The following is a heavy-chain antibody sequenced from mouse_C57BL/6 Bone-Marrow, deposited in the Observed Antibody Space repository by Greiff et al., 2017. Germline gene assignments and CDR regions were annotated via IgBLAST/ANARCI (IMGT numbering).Heavy chain of an antibody. CDR3: ATIVADYFDY. CDR1: GFTFSDYG. Sequence: VQLKESGGGLVKPGGSLKLSCAASGFTFSDYGMHWVRQAPEKGLEWVAYISSGSSTIYYADTVKGRFTISRDNAKNTLFLQMTSLRSDDTAMYYCATIVADYFDYWGQGTTLTVSS. CDR2: ISSGSSTI. V-gene: IGHV5-17*01. J-gene: IGHJ2*01. D-gene: IGHD1-1*01.